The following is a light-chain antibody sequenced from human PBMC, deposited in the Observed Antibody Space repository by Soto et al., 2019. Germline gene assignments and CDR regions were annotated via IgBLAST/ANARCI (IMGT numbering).Light chain of an antibody. Sequence: EIVLTQSPGTLSLSTGERATLSCRASPSISSSYLAWYQQKPGQAPRLLIYDASNRATGIPARFSGSGSGTDFTLTISSLEPEDFAVYYCQQRSNWPLTFGGGTKVDIK. CDR2: DAS. V-gene: IGKV3D-20*02. J-gene: IGKJ4*01. CDR1: PSISSSY. CDR3: QQRSNWPLT.